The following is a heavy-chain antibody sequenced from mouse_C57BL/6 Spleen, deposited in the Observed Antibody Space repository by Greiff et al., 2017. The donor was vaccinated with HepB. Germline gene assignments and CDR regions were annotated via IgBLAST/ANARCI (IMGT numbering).Heavy chain of an antibody. CDR3: ARSGYYGSSAWFAY. V-gene: IGHV1-20*01. CDR2: INPYNGDT. D-gene: IGHD1-1*01. Sequence: DVQLQESGPELVKPGDSVKISCKASGYSFTGYFMNWVMQSHGKSLEWIGRINPYNGDTFYNQKFKGKATLTVDKSSSTAHMELRSLTSEDSAVYYCARSGYYGSSAWFAYWGQGTLVTVSA. CDR1: GYSFTGYF. J-gene: IGHJ3*01.